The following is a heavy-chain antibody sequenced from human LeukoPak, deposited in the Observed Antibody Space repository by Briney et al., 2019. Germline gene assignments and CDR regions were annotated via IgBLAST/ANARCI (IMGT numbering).Heavy chain of an antibody. Sequence: NPSQTLSLTCTVSGGSSSSGSYYWSWIRQPAGKGLEWIGRIYTSGSTNYNPSLKSRVTISVDTSKNQFSLKLSSVTAADTAVYYCAREGFGVVNRPPYYFDYWGQGTLVTVSS. CDR2: IYTSGST. D-gene: IGHD3-3*01. CDR1: GGSSSSGSYY. V-gene: IGHV4-61*02. J-gene: IGHJ4*02. CDR3: AREGFGVVNRPPYYFDY.